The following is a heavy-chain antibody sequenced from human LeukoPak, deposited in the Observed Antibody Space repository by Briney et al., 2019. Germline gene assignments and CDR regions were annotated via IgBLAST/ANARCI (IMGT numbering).Heavy chain of an antibody. V-gene: IGHV4-59*01. CDR3: ARGWGYFDY. Sequence: SETLSLTCTVSGGSISEYHWSWIRQSPGKGLEWIGYIYSSGSTNYNPSLKRRVTMSVDTSKNQFFLRLSSVTAADTAVYYCARGWGYFDYWGQGTLVTVSS. J-gene: IGHJ4*02. CDR2: IYSSGST. D-gene: IGHD3-16*01. CDR1: GGSISEYH.